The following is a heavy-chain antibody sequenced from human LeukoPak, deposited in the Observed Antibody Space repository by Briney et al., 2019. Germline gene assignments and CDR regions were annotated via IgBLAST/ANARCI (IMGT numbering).Heavy chain of an antibody. CDR1: GFSSTSGVG. CDR3: AHRGGADFWNGYYDY. D-gene: IGHD3-3*01. V-gene: IGHV2-5*01. CDR2: IYWNDDK. J-gene: IGHJ4*02. Sequence: SGPTLVNLTQTLTLTCTFSGFSSTSGVGVGWIRQPPGKALEWLALIYWNDDKRYSPSLKSRLTITKDTSNNQVVLTMTNMDPVDTATYYCAHRGGADFWNGYYDYWGQGTLVTVSS.